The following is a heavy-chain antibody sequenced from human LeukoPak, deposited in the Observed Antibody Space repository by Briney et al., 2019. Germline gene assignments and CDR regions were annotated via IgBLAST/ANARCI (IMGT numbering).Heavy chain of an antibody. Sequence: PGGSLRLSCAASGFTFSSYSMNWVRQAPGKGLEWVSSISSSSYIYYADSVKGRFTISRDNAKNSLYLQMNSLRAEDTAVYCCARNLEVATIDYYYGMDVWGQGTTVTVSS. CDR3: ARNLEVATIDYYYGMDV. V-gene: IGHV3-21*01. CDR2: ISSSSYI. D-gene: IGHD5-24*01. J-gene: IGHJ6*02. CDR1: GFTFSSYS.